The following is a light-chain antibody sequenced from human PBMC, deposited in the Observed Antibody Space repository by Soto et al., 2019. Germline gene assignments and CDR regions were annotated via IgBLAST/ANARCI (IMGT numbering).Light chain of an antibody. CDR3: QQYNSYSSLT. V-gene: IGKV1-5*03. CDR2: KAS. CDR1: QSISSW. J-gene: IGKJ4*01. Sequence: DIQMTQSPSTLSASVGDRVTITCRASQSISSWLAWYQQKPGKAPKLLIYKASSLESGVPSRFSGSGSGTEFTLTISSLQPDDFATYYCQQYNSYSSLTVGGGTKVEIK.